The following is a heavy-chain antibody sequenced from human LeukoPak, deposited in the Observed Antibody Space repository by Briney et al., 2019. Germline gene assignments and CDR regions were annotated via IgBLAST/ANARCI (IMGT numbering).Heavy chain of an antibody. Sequence: PGGSLRPSCAASGFTFSSYGMYWVRQAPGKGLEWVAVIWYDGSNKYYVDSVKGRFTISRDNSKNTLYLQMNSLRAEDTAVYYCAKGSDYDSSGNDGFDIWGQGTMVTVSS. D-gene: IGHD3-22*01. V-gene: IGHV3-33*06. J-gene: IGHJ3*02. CDR3: AKGSDYDSSGNDGFDI. CDR2: IWYDGSNK. CDR1: GFTFSSYG.